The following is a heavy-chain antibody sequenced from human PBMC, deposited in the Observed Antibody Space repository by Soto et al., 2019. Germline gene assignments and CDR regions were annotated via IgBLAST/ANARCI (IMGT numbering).Heavy chain of an antibody. CDR2: IKSKTDGGTT. J-gene: IGHJ4*02. CDR3: TTNPTYYDILTGYSMVDY. Sequence: EVQLVESGGGLVKPGGSLRLSCAASGFTFSNAWMSWVRQAPGKGLEWVGRIKSKTDGGTTDYAAPVKGRFTISRDDSKNTLYLQMNSLKTEDTAVYYCTTNPTYYDILTGYSMVDYWGQGTLVTVSS. V-gene: IGHV3-15*01. D-gene: IGHD3-9*01. CDR1: GFTFSNAW.